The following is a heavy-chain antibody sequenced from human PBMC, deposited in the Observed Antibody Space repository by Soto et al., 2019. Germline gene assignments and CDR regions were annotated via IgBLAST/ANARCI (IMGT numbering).Heavy chain of an antibody. CDR1: GYTFTGYY. CDR2: INPNSGGT. CDR3: ARVITIFGVGYGMDV. V-gene: IGHV1-2*02. Sequence: VPLVQSGAEVKKPGASVKVSCKASGYTFTGYYMHWVRQAPGQGLEWMGWINPNSGGTNYAQKFQGRVTMTRDTSISTAYMELSRLRSDDTAVYYCARVITIFGVGYGMDVWGQGTTVTVSS. J-gene: IGHJ6*02. D-gene: IGHD3-3*01.